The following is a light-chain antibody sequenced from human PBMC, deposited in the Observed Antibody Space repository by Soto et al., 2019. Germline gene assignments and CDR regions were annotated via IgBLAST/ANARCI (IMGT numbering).Light chain of an antibody. CDR3: QHYGTSMWT. V-gene: IGKV3-20*01. Sequence: IFLTQSPGSLSLSPGGIPTLPCRASQSVSSSYLSWYQQKPGQAPRLLIYDTSSRATDIPDRFSGSGSGTDFTLTISRLEPEDFTVYYCQHYGTSMWTFGQGTKVDIK. J-gene: IGKJ1*01. CDR2: DTS. CDR1: QSVSSSY.